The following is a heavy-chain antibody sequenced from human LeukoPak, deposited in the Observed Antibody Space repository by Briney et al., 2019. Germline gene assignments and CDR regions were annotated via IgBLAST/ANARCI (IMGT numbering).Heavy chain of an antibody. Sequence: ASVKVSCKASNNTLSNNGITWVRQAPGQGLEWMGWISGYNTYTTYAQKFQGRVTITADKSTSTAYMELSSLRSEDTAVYYCAREKIAARPFTDAFDIWGQGTLVTVSS. J-gene: IGHJ4*02. CDR2: ISGYNTYT. V-gene: IGHV1-18*01. CDR1: NNTLSNNG. CDR3: AREKIAARPFTDAFDI. D-gene: IGHD6-6*01.